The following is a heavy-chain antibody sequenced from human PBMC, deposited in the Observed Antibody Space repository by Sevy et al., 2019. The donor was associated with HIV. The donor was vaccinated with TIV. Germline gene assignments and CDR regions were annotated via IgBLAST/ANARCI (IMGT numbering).Heavy chain of an antibody. D-gene: IGHD5-18*01. V-gene: IGHV1-2*06. CDR2: INPNSGGT. CDR1: GYTFTGYY. Sequence: ASVKVSCKASGYTFTGYYMHWVRQAPGQGLEWMGRINPNSGGTNYAQKFQGRVTMSRDTSISTAYMELRTLRSDDTAVYYCARDNGYSYGYIGLVDYWGQGTLVTVSS. CDR3: ARDNGYSYGYIGLVDY. J-gene: IGHJ4*02.